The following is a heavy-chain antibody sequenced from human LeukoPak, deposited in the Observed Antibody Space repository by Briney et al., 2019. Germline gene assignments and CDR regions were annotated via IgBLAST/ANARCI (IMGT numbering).Heavy chain of an antibody. Sequence: SVKVSCKASGGTFSSYAISWVRQAPGQGLEWMGGIIPIFGTANYAQKFQGRVTITADESTSTAYMELSSLRSEDTAVYYCASLGATTIVGFDYWGQGTLVTVSS. CDR2: IIPIFGTA. V-gene: IGHV1-69*13. CDR1: GGTFSSYA. D-gene: IGHD1-26*01. J-gene: IGHJ4*02. CDR3: ASLGATTIVGFDY.